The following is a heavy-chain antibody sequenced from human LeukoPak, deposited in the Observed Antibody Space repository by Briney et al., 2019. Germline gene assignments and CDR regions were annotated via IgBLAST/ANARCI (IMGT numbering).Heavy chain of an antibody. CDR2: IRYDGNDK. CDR1: GFAFSSYG. Sequence: PGGSLRLSCAASGFAFSSYGMHWVRQAPGKGLEWVAFIRYDGNDKFYADSVKGRFTISRDTSRNTLYLQMNSLRVEDTAVYYCAKDLMRDRWFGESWGQGTLVTVSS. D-gene: IGHD3-10*01. V-gene: IGHV3-30*02. J-gene: IGHJ5*02. CDR3: AKDLMRDRWFGES.